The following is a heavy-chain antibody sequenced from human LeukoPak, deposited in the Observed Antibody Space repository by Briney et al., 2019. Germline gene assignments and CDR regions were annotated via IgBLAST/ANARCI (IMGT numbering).Heavy chain of an antibody. D-gene: IGHD3-22*01. CDR3: ASSDGSSGYSTY. V-gene: IGHV4-39*07. CDR1: GGSISSSSYY. Sequence: TSETLSLTCTVSGGSISSSSYYWGWIRQPPGKGLEWIGSIYYSGSTYYNPSLKSRVTISVDTSKNQFSLKLSSVTAADTAVYYCASSDGSSGYSTYWGQGTLVTVSS. CDR2: IYYSGST. J-gene: IGHJ4*02.